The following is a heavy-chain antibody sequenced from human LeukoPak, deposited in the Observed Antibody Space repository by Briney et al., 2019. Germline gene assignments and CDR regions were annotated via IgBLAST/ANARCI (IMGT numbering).Heavy chain of an antibody. D-gene: IGHD3-16*02. CDR2: ISYDGSNK. J-gene: IGHJ4*02. Sequence: GRSLRLSCAASAFTFSSYAMHWVRQAPGKGLEWVAVISYDGSNKYYADSVKGRFTISRDNSKNTLYLQMNSLRAEDTAVYYCAREDYVWGSYRYYFDYWGQGTLVTVSS. CDR1: AFTFSSYA. CDR3: AREDYVWGSYRYYFDY. V-gene: IGHV3-30*04.